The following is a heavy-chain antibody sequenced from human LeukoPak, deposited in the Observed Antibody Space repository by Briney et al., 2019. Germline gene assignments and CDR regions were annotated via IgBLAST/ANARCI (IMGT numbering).Heavy chain of an antibody. CDR3: ARDSPPGFDAFDI. CDR1: GFTVSSNY. Sequence: GGSLRLSCAASGFTVSSNYMSWVRQAPGKGLEWVSVIYSGGSTYYADSVRGRFTISRDNSKNTLYLQMNSLRAEDTAVYYCARDSPPGFDAFDIWGQGTMVTVSS. D-gene: IGHD1-14*01. V-gene: IGHV3-53*01. CDR2: IYSGGST. J-gene: IGHJ3*02.